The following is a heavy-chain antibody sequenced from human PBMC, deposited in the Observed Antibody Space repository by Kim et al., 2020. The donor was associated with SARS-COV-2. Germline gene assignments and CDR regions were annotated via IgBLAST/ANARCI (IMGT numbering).Heavy chain of an antibody. V-gene: IGHV1-24*01. J-gene: IGHJ6*02. Sequence: ASVKVSCKVSGYTLTELSMHWVRQAPGKGLEWIGGFDPEDGETIYAQKFQGRGPMTEDTSTDTAYMELSSMRSEDTAVYYCATSPAVAGTYYSYYGMDVWGQGTTVTVSS. CDR1: GYTLTELS. CDR2: FDPEDGET. D-gene: IGHD6-19*01. CDR3: ATSPAVAGTYYSYYGMDV.